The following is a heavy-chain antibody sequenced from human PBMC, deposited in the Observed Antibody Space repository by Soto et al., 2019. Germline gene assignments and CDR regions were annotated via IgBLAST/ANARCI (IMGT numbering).Heavy chain of an antibody. Sequence: SKALSLTCSVSGGSVSSGGYYWSWIRQPPRKGLEWIGYIYYSGSTNYNPSLKSRISISVETSKNQFSLKLTSVTAADTAVYDCAKLKWNYPSWGQGTSVTVSS. CDR1: GGSVSSGGYY. V-gene: IGHV4-61*08. CDR3: AKLKWNYPS. D-gene: IGHD1-7*01. J-gene: IGHJ4*02. CDR2: IYYSGST.